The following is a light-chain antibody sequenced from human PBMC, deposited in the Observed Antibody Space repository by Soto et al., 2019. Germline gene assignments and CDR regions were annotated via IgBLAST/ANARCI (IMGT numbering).Light chain of an antibody. CDR1: QSVSSY. Sequence: EIVMTQSPATLSVSPGERATLSWRASQSVSSYLAWYQLKPDKAPRLLIYGASSRATGIPDRFSGSGSGTDFTLTISSLEPEDFAVYFCQHRAGWPPALTFGGGTRWIS. CDR2: GAS. V-gene: IGKV3-11*01. CDR3: QHRAGWPPALT. J-gene: IGKJ4*01.